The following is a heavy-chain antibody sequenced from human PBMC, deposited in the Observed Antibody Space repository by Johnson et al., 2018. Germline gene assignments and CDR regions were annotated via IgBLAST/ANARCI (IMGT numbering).Heavy chain of an antibody. CDR3: AKKRGTVYSTPRRAFDI. CDR2: ISYDGSNK. D-gene: IGHD6-13*01. CDR1: GFTFSSYG. Sequence: QVQLVESGGGVVQPGRSLRLSCAASGFTFSSYGMHWVRQAPGKGLEWVAVISYDGSNKYYADSVQGRFTIPRDNSKNTLYLQMNSLRAEDTAVYYCAKKRGTVYSTPRRAFDIWGQVTMVTVSS. V-gene: IGHV3-30*18. J-gene: IGHJ3*02.